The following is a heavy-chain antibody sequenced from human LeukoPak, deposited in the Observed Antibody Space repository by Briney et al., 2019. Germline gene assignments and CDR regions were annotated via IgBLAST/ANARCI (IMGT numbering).Heavy chain of an antibody. Sequence: PSETLSLTCTVSGYSISSGYYWGWIRQPPGRGLEWIGYIYHTGSTYYNPSLKSRVTISVDTSKNQFSLKLSSVTAADTAVYYCARDTSGSYLPWGQGTLVTVSS. V-gene: IGHV4-38-2*02. CDR3: ARDTSGSYLP. D-gene: IGHD1-26*01. CDR2: IYHTGST. J-gene: IGHJ4*02. CDR1: GYSISSGYY.